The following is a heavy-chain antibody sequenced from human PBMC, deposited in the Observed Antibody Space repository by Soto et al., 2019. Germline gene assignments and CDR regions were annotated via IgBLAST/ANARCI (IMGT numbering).Heavy chain of an antibody. CDR1: GYTFTGYY. D-gene: IGHD1-7*01. J-gene: IGHJ6*02. CDR3: ARTGTTRHYGMDV. V-gene: IGHV1-2*04. Sequence: QVQLVQSGAEVKKPGASVKVSCKASGYTFTGYYMHWVRQAPGQVLEWMRWTNPNSGGTNYAQKFQGWVTMTRDTFISTAYMELSRLRSDDTAVYYCARTGTTRHYGMDVWGQGTTVTVSS. CDR2: TNPNSGGT.